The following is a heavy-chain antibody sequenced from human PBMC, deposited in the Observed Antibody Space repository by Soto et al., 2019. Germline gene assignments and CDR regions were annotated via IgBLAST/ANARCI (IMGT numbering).Heavy chain of an antibody. J-gene: IGHJ6*03. V-gene: IGHV4-34*01. CDR1: GGSFSGYQ. Sequence: QVQLQQWGAGLLKPSETLSLTCAVYGGSFSGYQWSWIRQTPGKGLEWIGEINDSGNINYNPSLKSRVTILVETAKKQISLTLSSVTAAATSVYYCARVLILCVGELSRRGGYYYYMDVWGTGTTVTVSS. CDR3: ARVLILCVGELSRRGGYYYYMDV. D-gene: IGHD3-10*01. CDR2: INDSGNI.